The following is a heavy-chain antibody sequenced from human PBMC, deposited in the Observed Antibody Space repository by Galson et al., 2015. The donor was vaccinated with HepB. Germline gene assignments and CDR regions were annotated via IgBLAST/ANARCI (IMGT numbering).Heavy chain of an antibody. CDR2: INSGKGNT. CDR3: ATGAVLAFGGPVVVTAYFDQ. J-gene: IGHJ4*02. V-gene: IGHV1-3*01. D-gene: IGHD3-16*01. CDR1: GYTITAYA. Sequence: SVKVSCKASGYTITAYAFHWVRQAPGQRLEWVGWINSGKGNTEYSKKFQGRVTLTRDTSANTAYVELTRLTSEDTAVYYCATGAVLAFGGPVVVTAYFDQWGQGSLVAVSS.